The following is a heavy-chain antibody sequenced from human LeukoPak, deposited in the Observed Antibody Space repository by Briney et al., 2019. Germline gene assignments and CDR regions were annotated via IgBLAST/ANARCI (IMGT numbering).Heavy chain of an antibody. CDR2: ISGSDGGT. J-gene: IGHJ6*02. D-gene: IGHD2-15*01. Sequence: PGGSLRLSCAASGFTLSSSGMSWVRQAPGKGLEWVSTISGSDGGTYYADSVKGRFTISRDNSKNTLYLQMNSLRAEDTAVYYCAKGGVGASYSHYYGLDVWGQGTTVTVSS. CDR1: GFTLSSSG. CDR3: AKGGVGASYSHYYGLDV. V-gene: IGHV3-23*01.